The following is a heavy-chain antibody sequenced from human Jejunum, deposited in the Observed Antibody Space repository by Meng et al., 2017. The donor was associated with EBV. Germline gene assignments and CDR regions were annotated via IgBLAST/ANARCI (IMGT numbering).Heavy chain of an antibody. D-gene: IGHD1/OR15-1a*01. Sequence: AAFGVCMVKPVGSLILFFTAPGVVFSDGTMKGFRQAAGKGLGLVASICSLSNINYACSVRGRFTVSSDNPKNSLFLLMNNLRADNTPVYFCARDTHRLRSTTNYFAYWGQGSLVTVSS. CDR3: ARDTHRLRSTTNYFAY. V-gene: IGHV3-69-1*01. J-gene: IGHJ4*02. CDR1: GVVFSDGT. CDR2: ICSLSNI.